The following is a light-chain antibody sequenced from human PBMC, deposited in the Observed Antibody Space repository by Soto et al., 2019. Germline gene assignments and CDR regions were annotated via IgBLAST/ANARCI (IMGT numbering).Light chain of an antibody. CDR1: QSVSSSY. Sequence: EIVLTQSPGTLSLSPGERATLSCRASQSVSSSYLTWYQQKPGQAPRLLIYGASSRASGIPDRFSGSGSGTDFTITISRLEPEDFAVYYCQLYCSSPTFGQGTKLEIK. CDR3: QLYCSSPT. J-gene: IGKJ2*01. CDR2: GAS. V-gene: IGKV3-20*01.